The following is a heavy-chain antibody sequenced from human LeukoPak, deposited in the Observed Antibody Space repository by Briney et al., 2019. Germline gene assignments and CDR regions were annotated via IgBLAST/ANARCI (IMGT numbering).Heavy chain of an antibody. CDR1: GYIYNSYD. V-gene: IGHV1-8*01. J-gene: IGHJ6*03. CDR3: ARGRRQQLANYYYYHMDV. Sequence: GASVKVSCKASGYIYNSYDINWVGQATGQGLEWMGWMNPNSGNQVYAQQLEGRVTMTRNTSISTAYMELSNLRSEDTAVYYGARGRRQQLANYYYYHMDVWGKGTTVTVSS. CDR2: MNPNSGNQ. D-gene: IGHD6-13*01.